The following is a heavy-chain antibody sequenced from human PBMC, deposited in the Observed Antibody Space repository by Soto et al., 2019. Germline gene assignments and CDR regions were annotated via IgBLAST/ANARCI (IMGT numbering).Heavy chain of an antibody. CDR2: IYYSGST. CDR3: ARRSGSYSGYFDY. D-gene: IGHD1-26*01. J-gene: IGHJ4*02. V-gene: IGHV4-31*03. CDR1: GGSISSGGYY. Sequence: SETLSLTCTVSGGSISSGGYYWSWIRQHPGKGPEWIGYIYYSGSTYYNPSLKSRVTISVDTSKNQFSLKLSSVTAADTAVYYCARRSGSYSGYFDYWGQGTLVTVSS.